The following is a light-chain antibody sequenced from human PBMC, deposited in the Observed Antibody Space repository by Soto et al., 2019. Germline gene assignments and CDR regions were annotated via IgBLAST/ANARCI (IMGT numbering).Light chain of an antibody. CDR1: QTINNW. CDR3: QQYNTYPWT. CDR2: KTS. Sequence: QMTQSPSTLSASVGDRVTITCRARQTINNWLAWYQQRPGQAPTFLIYKTSTLETGVPSRFSGSGSGTEFTFTISSLQPEDFAIYYCQQYNTYPWTFGQGTRVES. J-gene: IGKJ1*01. V-gene: IGKV1-5*03.